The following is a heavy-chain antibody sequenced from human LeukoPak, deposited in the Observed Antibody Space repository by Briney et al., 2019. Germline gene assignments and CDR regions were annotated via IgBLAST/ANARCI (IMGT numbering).Heavy chain of an antibody. CDR1: GSTFSSYW. V-gene: IGHV3-7*01. D-gene: IGHD3-10*01. Sequence: GGSLRLSCAASGSTFSSYWMIWVRQAPGKGLEWVAHIRRDGSEKYYVDSVKGRFTISRDNAKNSLYLQMNSLRAEDTAVYYCARDQGDPRGRGAFDIWGQGTMVTVSS. CDR3: ARDQGDPRGRGAFDI. J-gene: IGHJ3*02. CDR2: IRRDGSEK.